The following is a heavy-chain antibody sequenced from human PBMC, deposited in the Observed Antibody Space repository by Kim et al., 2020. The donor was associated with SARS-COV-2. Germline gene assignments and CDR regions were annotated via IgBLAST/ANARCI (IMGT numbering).Heavy chain of an antibody. V-gene: IGHV3-23*01. J-gene: IGHJ4*02. D-gene: IGHD3-10*01. Sequence: GRLPISRDNSKNTLYLQMNSLRAEDTAVYYCAKSRGRFMVRGVIPFDYWGQGTLVTVSS. CDR3: AKSRGRFMVRGVIPFDY.